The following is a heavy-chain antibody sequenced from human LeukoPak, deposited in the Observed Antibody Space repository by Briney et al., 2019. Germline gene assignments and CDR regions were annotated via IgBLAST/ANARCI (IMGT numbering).Heavy chain of an antibody. J-gene: IGHJ4*02. Sequence: GGSLRLSCAASGFTVSSNYMSWVRQAPGKGLEWVSVIYSGGSTYYADSVKGRFTISRDNSKNTLYLQMNSLRAEDTAVYYCAKEITMIGNAPFDYWGQGTLVTVSS. CDR2: IYSGGST. D-gene: IGHD3-22*01. CDR1: GFTVSSNY. V-gene: IGHV3-53*01. CDR3: AKEITMIGNAPFDY.